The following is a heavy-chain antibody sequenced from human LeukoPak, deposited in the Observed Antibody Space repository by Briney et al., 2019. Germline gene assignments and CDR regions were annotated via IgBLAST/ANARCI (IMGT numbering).Heavy chain of an antibody. CDR3: ARGGNYGPNIYYYYYYMDV. V-gene: IGHV3-48*01. CDR2: SSSSSSTI. D-gene: IGHD3-10*01. CDR1: GFTFSSYS. Sequence: GGSLRLSCAASGFTFSSYSMNWVRQAPGKGLEWVSYSSSSSSTIYYADSVKGRFTISRDNAKNSLYLLMNSLRAEDTAVYYCARGGNYGPNIYYYYYYMDVWGKGTTVTVSS. J-gene: IGHJ6*03.